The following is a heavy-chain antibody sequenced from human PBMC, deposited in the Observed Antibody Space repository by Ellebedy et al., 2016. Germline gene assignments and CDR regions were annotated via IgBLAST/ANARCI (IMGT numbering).Heavy chain of an antibody. CDR1: GDSVSSNSAA. V-gene: IGHV6-1*01. CDR2: IYYWSKWYY. D-gene: IGHD6-25*01. Sequence: SQTLSLTCXISGDSVSSNSAAWNWIRQSPSRGLEWLGRIYYWSKWYYEYAVSVKSRITISPDTSKNQFSLQLNSVSPEDTAVYYCAKEAAEAKEGAAAYLSYDYWGQGTLVTVSS. J-gene: IGHJ4*02. CDR3: AKEAAEAKEGAAAYLSYDY.